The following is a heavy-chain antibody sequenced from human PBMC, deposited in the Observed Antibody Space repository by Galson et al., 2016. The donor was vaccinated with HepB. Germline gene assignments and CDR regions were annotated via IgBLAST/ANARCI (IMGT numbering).Heavy chain of an antibody. J-gene: IGHJ6*02. D-gene: IGHD2-2*01. Sequence: SVKVSCKASGYSFSNYDINWVRQATGQGLQWMGWMQPNSGDTGFAQKFQGRVTMTRNTTISTAYLELSSLRSEDSAVYYCARAYCSSTSCYYFGMDVRGQGTTVTVSS. CDR1: GYSFSNYD. CDR2: MQPNSGDT. V-gene: IGHV1-8*01. CDR3: ARAYCSSTSCYYFGMDV.